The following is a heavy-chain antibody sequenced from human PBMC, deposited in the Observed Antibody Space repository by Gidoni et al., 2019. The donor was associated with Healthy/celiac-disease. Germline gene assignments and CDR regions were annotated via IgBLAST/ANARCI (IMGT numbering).Heavy chain of an antibody. V-gene: IGHV4-39*01. J-gene: IGHJ4*02. D-gene: IGHD6-25*01. CDR3: ARHASIAAYYFDY. CDR2: IYYSGST. CDR1: GGSISSSSYY. Sequence: QLQLQESGPGLVKPSETLSLTCPVSGGSISSSSYYWGWIRQPPGKGLEWIGSIYYSGSTYYNPSLKSRVTISVDTSKNQFSLKLSSVTAADTAVYYCARHASIAAYYFDYWGQGTLVTVSS.